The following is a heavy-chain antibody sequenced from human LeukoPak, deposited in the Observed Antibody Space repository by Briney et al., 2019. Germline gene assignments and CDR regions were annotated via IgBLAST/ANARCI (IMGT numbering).Heavy chain of an antibody. J-gene: IGHJ4*02. Sequence: GGSLRLSCTASGFTFGDYAMSWVRQAPGRGLEWVGFIRSKAYGGTTEYAASVKGRFTISRDDSKSIAYLQMNSLKTEDTAVYYCNRHPDESGSYSWGQGTLVTVSS. V-gene: IGHV3-49*04. D-gene: IGHD1-26*01. CDR2: IRSKAYGGTT. CDR1: GFTFGDYA. CDR3: NRHPDESGSYS.